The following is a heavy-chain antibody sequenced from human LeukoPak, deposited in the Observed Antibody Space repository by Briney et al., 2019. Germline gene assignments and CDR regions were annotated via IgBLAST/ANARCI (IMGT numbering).Heavy chain of an antibody. D-gene: IGHD2-2*02. CDR1: GFTFSSYE. J-gene: IGHJ4*02. CDR2: ISSSGTTI. V-gene: IGHV3-48*03. CDR3: ARGGIPPDY. Sequence: PGGSLRLSCAASGFTFSSYEMNWFRQAPGKGLDWVSYISSSGTTIYYADSVKGRFTISRDNAKNSLYLQMNSLRAEDTAVYYCARGGIPPDYWGQGTLVTVSS.